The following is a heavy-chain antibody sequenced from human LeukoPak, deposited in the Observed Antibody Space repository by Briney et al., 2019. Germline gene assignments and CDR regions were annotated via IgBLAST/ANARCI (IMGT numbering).Heavy chain of an antibody. D-gene: IGHD3-22*01. CDR2: ISGSGGST. V-gene: IGHV3-23*01. CDR1: GFTFSSYA. CDR3: AKDLDLYYYDSSGYERAFDI. Sequence: GGSLRLSCAASGFTFSSYAMSWVRQASGKGLEWVSAISGSGGSTYYADSVKGRFTIPRDNSKNTLYLQMNSLRAEDTAVYYCAKDLDLYYYDSSGYERAFDIWGQGTMVTVSS. J-gene: IGHJ3*02.